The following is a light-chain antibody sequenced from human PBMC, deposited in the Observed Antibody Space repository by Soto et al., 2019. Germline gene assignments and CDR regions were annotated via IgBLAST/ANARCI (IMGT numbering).Light chain of an antibody. CDR2: DVS. J-gene: IGLJ1*01. CDR1: SSDVGSFDS. Sequence: QSVLTQPASVSGSPGQPITISCTGTSSDVGSFDSVAWYQHNPGKAPKLMIYDVSNRPSGASSRFSGSKSCNTASLSISGLQTEEEANYYCSSFTTSSTLVFGTGTKVTVL. CDR3: SSFTTSSTLV. V-gene: IGLV2-14*01.